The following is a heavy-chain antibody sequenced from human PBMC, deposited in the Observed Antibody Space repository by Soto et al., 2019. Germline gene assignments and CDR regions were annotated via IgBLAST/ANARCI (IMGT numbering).Heavy chain of an antibody. CDR1: GFNFGKSY. Sequence: GGSLRHSCAVSGFNFGKSYMSWVRQAPGKGLEWVSFLYNGGQTYSTESVRGRFPISRDISKNTLDLQMHRLTADGTDVSYCSKTNAAPAFVGFDYWGQGTLVTVSS. CDR2: LYNGGQT. D-gene: IGHD2-2*01. CDR3: SKTNAAPAFVGFDY. J-gene: IGHJ4*02. V-gene: IGHV3-53*01.